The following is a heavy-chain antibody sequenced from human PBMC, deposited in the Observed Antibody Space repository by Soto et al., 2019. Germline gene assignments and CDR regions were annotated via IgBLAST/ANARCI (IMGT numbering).Heavy chain of an antibody. Sequence: PGGSLRLSCSASGFTFSSYAMHWVRQAPGKGLEYVSAISSNGGSTYYADSVKGRFTISRDNSKNTLYLQMSSLRAEDTAVYYCVKAFWGSSSSWFFDYWGQGTLVTVSS. CDR1: GFTFSSYA. J-gene: IGHJ4*02. CDR2: ISSNGGST. CDR3: VKAFWGSSSSWFFDY. V-gene: IGHV3-64D*08. D-gene: IGHD6-13*01.